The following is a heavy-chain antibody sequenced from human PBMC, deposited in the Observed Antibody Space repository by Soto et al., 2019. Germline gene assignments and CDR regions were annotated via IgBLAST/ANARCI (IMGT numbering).Heavy chain of an antibody. CDR1: GFTFSIYA. J-gene: IGHJ6*02. Sequence: VQLVESGGGVVQPGSSRRLSCTASGFTFSIYAMHWVRQAPGKGLEWVSIISFDGKKIDYAGSVRGRFTISRDNSQNTLYLQMDSLRTEDTAVYYCARRDFYCRGRNCFSGDYAMDVWGQGTTVTVSS. D-gene: IGHD2-15*01. CDR2: ISFDGKKI. V-gene: IGHV3-30*04. CDR3: ARRDFYCRGRNCFSGDYAMDV.